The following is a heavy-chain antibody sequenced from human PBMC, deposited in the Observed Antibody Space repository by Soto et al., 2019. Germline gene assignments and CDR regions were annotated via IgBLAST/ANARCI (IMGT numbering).Heavy chain of an antibody. CDR3: VKWWGIEARKLDN. Sequence: GGSLRLSCSASGFPFSNHAMHWVRQAPGKGLEYVSAINYNGGTTYYVDSVKCRFTISRDNSKNTLYLQMSSLKVEDTAMYHCVKWWGIEARKLDNWGQGSLCTVSS. V-gene: IGHV3-64D*06. D-gene: IGHD6-6*01. CDR2: INYNGGTT. CDR1: GFPFSNHA. J-gene: IGHJ4*02.